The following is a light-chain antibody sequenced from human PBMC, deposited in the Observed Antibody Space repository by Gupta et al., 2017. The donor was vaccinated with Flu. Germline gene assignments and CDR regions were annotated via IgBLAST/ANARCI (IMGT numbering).Light chain of an antibody. J-gene: IGKJ4*01. CDR3: QQYGSSPRT. CDR2: GAS. CDR1: QSVSSSY. V-gene: IGKV3-20*01. Sequence: DIVLTQSPGTLSSSLGERATITCRASQSVSSSYLAWYQQKPGQAPRLLIYGASSRATGIPDRFSGSGSGTDFTLTISRLEPDDFAMYYCQQYGSSPRTFGEGTKVEIK.